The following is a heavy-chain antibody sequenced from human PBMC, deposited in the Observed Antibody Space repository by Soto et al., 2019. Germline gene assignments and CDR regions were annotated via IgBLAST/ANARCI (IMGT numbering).Heavy chain of an antibody. CDR2: IYYDGRS. D-gene: IGHD3-10*01. Sequence: QVQLQESGPGLVKPSQTLSLTCSVSGDSISRNGYFWTWIRQHPGKGLEWIGYIYYDGRSYYTPSLKSRVIISVDTSKNQFSLNLTAVTAADTAVYYCARGTMLRGPGYYYVMDVWGQGTTVTVSS. CDR3: ARGTMLRGPGYYYVMDV. CDR1: GDSISRNGYF. J-gene: IGHJ6*02. V-gene: IGHV4-31*03.